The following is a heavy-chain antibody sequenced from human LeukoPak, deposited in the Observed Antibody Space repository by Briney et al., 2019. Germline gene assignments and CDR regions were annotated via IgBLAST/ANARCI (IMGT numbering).Heavy chain of an antibody. Sequence: ETLSLTCAVSGGSSSGYYWSWIRQPPRKGLEWIGEINPSVSTNYNTSPKSRVTISVDTSKNQFSLKLSAVTAADRAVYYCAGRRDGYNEEIDYWGQGALVTVSS. CDR3: AGRRDGYNEEIDY. J-gene: IGHJ4*02. V-gene: IGHV4-34*01. CDR2: INPSVST. D-gene: IGHD5-24*01. CDR1: GGSSSGYY.